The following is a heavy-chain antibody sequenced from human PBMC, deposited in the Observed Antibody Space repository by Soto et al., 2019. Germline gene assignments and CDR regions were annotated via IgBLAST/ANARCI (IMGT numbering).Heavy chain of an antibody. Sequence: PSETLSLTCSVSGGSFRGYYWSWIRQSPDKGLEWIGYIFYTASTSYNPSFKNRVSISLDTPKNQFSLKLTSVTAADTAVYYCARRLSSSWYWDYWGQGTLVTVSS. CDR3: ARRLSSSWYWDY. D-gene: IGHD6-13*01. CDR1: GGSFRGYY. V-gene: IGHV4-59*08. CDR2: IFYTAST. J-gene: IGHJ4*02.